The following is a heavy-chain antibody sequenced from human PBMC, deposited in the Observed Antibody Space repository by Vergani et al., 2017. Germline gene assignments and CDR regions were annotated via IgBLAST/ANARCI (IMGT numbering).Heavy chain of an antibody. CDR3: ARDDYGDYFRFDP. V-gene: IGHV3-30-3*01. D-gene: IGHD4-17*01. CDR1: GFTFSSYA. CDR2: ISYDGSNK. J-gene: IGHJ5*02. Sequence: QVQLVESGGGVVQPGRSLRLSCAASGFTFSSYAMHWVRQAPGKGLEWVAVISYDGSNKYYADSVKGRFTISRDNSKNTLYLQMNSLRAEDTAVYYCARDDYGDYFRFDPWGQGTLVTVSS.